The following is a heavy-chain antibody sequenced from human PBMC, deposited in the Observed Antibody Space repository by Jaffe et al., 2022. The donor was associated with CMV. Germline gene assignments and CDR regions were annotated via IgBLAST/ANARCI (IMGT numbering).Heavy chain of an antibody. J-gene: IGHJ6*03. Sequence: EVQLVESGGGLVQPGGSLRLSCAASGFTVSSNYMSWVRQAPGKGLEWVSVIYSGGSTYYADSVKGRFTISRDNSKNTLYLQMNSLRAEDTAVYYCAREKNDYGLPYYYYYYMDVWGKGTTVTVSS. V-gene: IGHV3-66*01. CDR3: AREKNDYGLPYYYYYYMDV. D-gene: IGHD4-17*01. CDR2: IYSGGST. CDR1: GFTVSSNY.